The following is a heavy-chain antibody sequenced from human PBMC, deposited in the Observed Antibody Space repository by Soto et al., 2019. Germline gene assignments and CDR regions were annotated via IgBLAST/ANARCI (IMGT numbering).Heavy chain of an antibody. CDR2: MNSNSGNT. CDR1: GYTFTSYD. CDR3: ARGPNLYYGTPGAFDI. D-gene: IGHD4-17*01. V-gene: IGHV1-8*01. J-gene: IGHJ3*02. Sequence: QVQLVQSGAEVKKPGASVKVSCKASGYTFTSYDINWVRQATGQGLEWMGWMNSNSGNTGYEQKFKGRVTMTRKNSISTAYIGLSSLRSEDTAVYYCARGPNLYYGTPGAFDIWGQGTMVTVSS.